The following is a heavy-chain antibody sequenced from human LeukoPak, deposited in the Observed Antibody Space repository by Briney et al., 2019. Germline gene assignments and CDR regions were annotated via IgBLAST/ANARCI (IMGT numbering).Heavy chain of an antibody. V-gene: IGHV3-43*02. CDR1: GFTFDDYA. D-gene: IGHD2-2*01. CDR3: AREGYCSSTSCSDAFDI. Sequence: TGGSLRLSCAASGFTFDDYAMHWVRQAPGKGLEWVCLISGDGGDTYYADSVKGRFTISRDNSKNTLYLQMNSLRAEDTAVYYCAREGYCSSTSCSDAFDIWGQGTMLTVSS. J-gene: IGHJ3*02. CDR2: ISGDGGDT.